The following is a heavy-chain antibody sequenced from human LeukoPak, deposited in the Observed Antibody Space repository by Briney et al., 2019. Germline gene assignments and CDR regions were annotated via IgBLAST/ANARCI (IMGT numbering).Heavy chain of an antibody. D-gene: IGHD3-10*01. CDR2: ISGSGSST. CDR1: GFTFNSYA. J-gene: IGHJ3*02. CDR3: AKVRYGSDSDAFDI. Sequence: GGSLRLSCAASGFTFNSYAMNWVRQAPGKGLEWVSGISGSGSSTYYADSVKGRFTISRDNSKNTLYLQMNNLRAEDTAVYYCAKVRYGSDSDAFDIWGQGTMVTVSS. V-gene: IGHV3-23*01.